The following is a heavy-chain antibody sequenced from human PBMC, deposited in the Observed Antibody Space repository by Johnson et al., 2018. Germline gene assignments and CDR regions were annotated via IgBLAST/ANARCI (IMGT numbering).Heavy chain of an antibody. D-gene: IGHD2-21*02. V-gene: IGHV3-15*01. CDR3: INPRDKCRGDCVQH. CDR2: STSQHDGGTA. CDR1: GFAFSDAR. J-gene: IGHJ1*01. Sequence: EVELLETGGGLVKPGGSLRLSCPASGFAFSDARLRWVRPAPGRGLEGVVRSTSQHDGGTADYAARGKDRVTVSRDDSKNTVYLQMNSLKNEDTAVYYCINPRDKCRGDCVQHWGQGALGTVSS.